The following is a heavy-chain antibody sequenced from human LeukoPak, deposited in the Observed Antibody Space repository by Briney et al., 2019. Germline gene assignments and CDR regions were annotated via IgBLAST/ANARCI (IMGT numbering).Heavy chain of an antibody. D-gene: IGHD1-7*01. CDR1: GFPFSSYA. CDR2: ISGSGGST. V-gene: IGHV3-23*01. Sequence: SGGSLLLSCAASGFPFSSYAMSWVRQAPGKGLEWVSAISGSGGSTYYADSVKGRFTISRDNSKNTLYLQMNSLRAEDTAVYYCAKEKTGTTPQDFDYWGQGTLVTVSS. CDR3: AKEKTGTTPQDFDY. J-gene: IGHJ4*02.